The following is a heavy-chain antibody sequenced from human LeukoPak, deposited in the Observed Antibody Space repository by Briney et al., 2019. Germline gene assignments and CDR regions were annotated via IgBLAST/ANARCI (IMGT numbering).Heavy chain of an antibody. V-gene: IGHV1-8*03. D-gene: IGHD3-16*02. J-gene: IGHJ4*02. CDR1: GYTLT. CDR2: MSPNSGRT. CDR3: ARDHRIGGVIVHPYY. Sequence: ASVKVSCKASGYTLTINWVRQATGQGLEWMGWMSPNSGRTGYAQNFQGRITITRNTSISTAYMELSSLRSEDTAVYYCARDHRIGGVIVHPYYWGQGTLVTVSS.